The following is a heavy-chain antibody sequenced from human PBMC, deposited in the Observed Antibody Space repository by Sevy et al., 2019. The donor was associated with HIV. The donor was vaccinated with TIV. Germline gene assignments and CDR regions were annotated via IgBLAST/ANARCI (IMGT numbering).Heavy chain of an antibody. V-gene: IGHV3-33*01. CDR1: GFTFSTYG. CDR2: IWFDGSNT. D-gene: IGHD4-17*01. J-gene: IGHJ4*02. CDR3: ARDLEFYDYGDYGPAFMPDY. Sequence: GGSLRLSCAASGFTFSTYGMHWVRQAPGKGLEWVALIWFDGSNTYCADSVKGRFTISRDIAKNTLHLQMNSLRAEDTAVYYCARDLEFYDYGDYGPAFMPDYWGQGTLVTVSS.